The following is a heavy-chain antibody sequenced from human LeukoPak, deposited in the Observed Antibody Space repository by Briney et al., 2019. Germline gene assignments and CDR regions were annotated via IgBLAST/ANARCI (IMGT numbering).Heavy chain of an antibody. D-gene: IGHD4-17*01. J-gene: IGHJ4*02. CDR2: IHNNGNT. CDR3: ARRSTYGFFDY. CDR1: GGSVSSDY. Sequence: SETLSLTCTVSGGSVSSDYWNWIRQPPGKGLEWIGYIHNNGNTNDNPSLKSRVTISMDASKNQLSLRLSSVTAADTALYYCARRSTYGFFDYWGQGTLVTVSS. V-gene: IGHV4-59*08.